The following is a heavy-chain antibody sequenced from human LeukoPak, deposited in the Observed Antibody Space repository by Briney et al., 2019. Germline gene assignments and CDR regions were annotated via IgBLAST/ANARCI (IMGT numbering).Heavy chain of an antibody. J-gene: IGHJ6*03. Sequence: GGSLRLSCAASGFTFNTYNMIWVRQAPGKGLEWVSFISNSGSTTYYADSVKGRFTLSRDNAKNSLYLQMNTLRAEDTAVYYCARERNFYYMDVWGKGTRVTVSS. V-gene: IGHV3-48*04. CDR1: GFTFNTYN. CDR2: ISNSGSTT. CDR3: ARERNFYYMDV.